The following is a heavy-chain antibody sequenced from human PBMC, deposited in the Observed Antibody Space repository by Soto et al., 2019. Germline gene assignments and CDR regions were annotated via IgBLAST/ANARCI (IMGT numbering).Heavy chain of an antibody. Sequence: GGSLRLSCAASGFTFSSYGMHWVRQAPGKGLEWVAVISYDGSNKYYADSVKGRFTISRDNSKNTLYLQMNSLRAEDTAVYYCARDRVTMVRGVIITFDYYGMDVWGQGTTVTVSS. CDR1: GFTFSSYG. CDR3: ARDRVTMVRGVIITFDYYGMDV. J-gene: IGHJ6*02. CDR2: ISYDGSNK. V-gene: IGHV3-30*03. D-gene: IGHD3-10*01.